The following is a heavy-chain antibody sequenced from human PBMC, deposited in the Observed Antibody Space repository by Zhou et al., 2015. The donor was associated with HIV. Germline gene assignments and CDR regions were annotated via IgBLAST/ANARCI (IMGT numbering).Heavy chain of an antibody. CDR1: GFTFTSSA. CDR3: AADKSSSWRGWLDY. CDR2: IVVGSGNT. V-gene: IGHV1-58*01. D-gene: IGHD6-13*01. Sequence: QMQLVQSGPEVKKPGTSVKVSCKASGFTFTSSAVQWVRQARGQRLEWIGWIVVGSGNTNYAQKFQERVTITRDMSTSTAYMELSSLRSEDTAVYYCAADKSSSWRGWLDYWGQGTLVTVSS. J-gene: IGHJ4*02.